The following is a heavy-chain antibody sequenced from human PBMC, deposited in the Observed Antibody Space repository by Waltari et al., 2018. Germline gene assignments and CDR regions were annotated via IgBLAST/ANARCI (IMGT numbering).Heavy chain of an antibody. V-gene: IGHV1-69*05. D-gene: IGHD5-12*01. J-gene: IGHJ6*02. CDR2: IIPMFNTA. CDR3: ARTLPPDNKSWHDYFGMDV. Sequence: QVQLVQSGAEAKKPGSSVKVSCKSSGGTVANYDISWVRAAPGQGVEGMGGIIPMFNTANDAQKFKDRVTINKDESTTTAFMELSGRRFDDTAIYYCARTLPPDNKSWHDYFGMDVWGQGTTVTVSS. CDR1: GGTVANYD.